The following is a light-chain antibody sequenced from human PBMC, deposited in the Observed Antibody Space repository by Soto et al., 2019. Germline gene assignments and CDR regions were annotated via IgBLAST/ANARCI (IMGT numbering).Light chain of an antibody. CDR1: QSVSSY. V-gene: IGKV3-11*01. CDR2: DAS. CDR3: QQRSNWPPFT. Sequence: EIVLTQSPATLSLSPGERAILSCRASQSVSSYLAWYQQKPDQAPRLLIYDASNRATGIPARFSGSGSGTDFTLTISSLEPEDFAVYYCQQRSNWPPFTFGPGTKVDIK. J-gene: IGKJ3*01.